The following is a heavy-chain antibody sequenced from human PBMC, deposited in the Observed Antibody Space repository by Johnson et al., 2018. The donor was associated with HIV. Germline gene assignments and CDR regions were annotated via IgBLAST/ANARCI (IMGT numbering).Heavy chain of an antibody. CDR3: ARGIQPDAFDI. Sequence: VQLVESGGGLVKPGGSLRLSCVASGFTFSDYYMGWIRQAPGKGLEWVSVIYSGGSTYYADSVKGRFTISRDNSKNTLYVQMNSLRAEDTAVYYCARGIQPDAFDIWGQGTMVTVSS. CDR2: IYSGGST. CDR1: GFTFSDYY. J-gene: IGHJ3*02. D-gene: IGHD2-2*01. V-gene: IGHV3-66*01.